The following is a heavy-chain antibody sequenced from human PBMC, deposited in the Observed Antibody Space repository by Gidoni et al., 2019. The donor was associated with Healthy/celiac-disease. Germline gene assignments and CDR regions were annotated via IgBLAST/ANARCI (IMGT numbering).Heavy chain of an antibody. CDR3: ARDRMEVWEPSNGNFDY. Sequence: QDQLVQSGAEVKKPGASVKVSCKASGYTFTSYAMHWVRQAPGQRLEWMGWINAGNGNTKYSQKFQGRVTITRDTSASTAYMELSSLRSEDTAVYYCARDRMEVWEPSNGNFDYWGQGTLVTVSS. V-gene: IGHV1-3*01. J-gene: IGHJ4*02. CDR1: GYTFTSYA. CDR2: INAGNGNT. D-gene: IGHD1-26*01.